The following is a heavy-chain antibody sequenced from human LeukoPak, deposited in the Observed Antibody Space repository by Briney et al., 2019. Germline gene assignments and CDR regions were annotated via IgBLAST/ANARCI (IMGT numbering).Heavy chain of an antibody. D-gene: IGHD6-13*01. CDR3: ARGGQQQLPFDY. CDR2: INHSGST. CDR1: GGSFSGYY. J-gene: IGHJ4*02. Sequence: SETLPLTCAVYGGSFSGYYWSWIRQPPGKGLEWIGEINHSGSTNYNPSLKSRVTISVDTSKNQFSLKLSSVTAADTAVYYCARGGQQQLPFDYWGQGTLVTFSS. V-gene: IGHV4-34*01.